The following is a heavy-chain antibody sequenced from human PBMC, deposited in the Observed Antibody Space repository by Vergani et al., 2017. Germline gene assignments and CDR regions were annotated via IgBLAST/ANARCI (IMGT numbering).Heavy chain of an antibody. CDR2: IIPIFGTA. CDR3: SGASDILIVGATSEVDYAFCI. CDR1: GGTFSSYA. D-gene: IGHD1-26*01. Sequence: QWQLVQSGAEVKKPGSSVKVSCKASGGTFSSYAISWVRQAPGQGLEWMGGIIPIFGTANYAQKFQGRVTITADKSTSTAYMELSSLRSEDTAVDYCSGASDILIVGATSEVDYAFCIWGQGTMVTVSS. V-gene: IGHV1-69*06. J-gene: IGHJ3*02.